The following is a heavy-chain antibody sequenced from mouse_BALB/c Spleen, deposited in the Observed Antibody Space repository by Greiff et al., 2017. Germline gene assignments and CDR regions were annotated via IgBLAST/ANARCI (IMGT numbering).Heavy chain of an antibody. CDR1: GFTFSSYG. V-gene: IGHV5-6*01. Sequence: EVQRVESGGDLVKPGGSLKLSCAASGFTFSSYGMSWVRQTPDKRLEWVATISSGGSYTYYPDSVKGRFTISRDNAKNTLYLQMSSLKSEDTAMYYCARHLIYYDYDDAMDYWGQGTSVTVSS. CDR3: ARHLIYYDYDDAMDY. J-gene: IGHJ4*01. D-gene: IGHD2-4*01. CDR2: ISSGGSYT.